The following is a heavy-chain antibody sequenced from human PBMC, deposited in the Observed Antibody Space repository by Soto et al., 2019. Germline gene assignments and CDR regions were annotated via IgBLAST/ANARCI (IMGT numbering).Heavy chain of an antibody. J-gene: IGHJ4*02. CDR2: ITYDGANG. D-gene: IGHD1-26*01. CDR3: ARAFSGSYPNFDY. V-gene: IGHV3-30*09. CDR1: GFIFRSYA. Sequence: PGGSLRLSCLASGFIFRSYAMHWVRQAPGKGLEWVAVITYDGANGYYADSVRGRFAISRDNSKSTLFLQMNSLRPEDTAVYYCARAFSGSYPNFDYWGQGTLATVSS.